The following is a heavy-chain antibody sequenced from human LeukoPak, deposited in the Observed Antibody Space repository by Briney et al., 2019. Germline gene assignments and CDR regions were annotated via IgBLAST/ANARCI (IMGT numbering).Heavy chain of an antibody. J-gene: IGHJ4*02. D-gene: IGHD3-10*01. V-gene: IGHV3-9*01. CDR1: GFTFDDFA. Sequence: GGSLRLSCAASGFTFDDFAMHWVRQSPGKGLEWVSGIGWNSDTTAYADSVKGRFTISRDNANKSLYLLMNSLRSEDTAFYYCAKAPHYYTSATYWDYFENWGQGSLVTVSS. CDR2: IGWNSDTT. CDR3: AKAPHYYTSATYWDYFEN.